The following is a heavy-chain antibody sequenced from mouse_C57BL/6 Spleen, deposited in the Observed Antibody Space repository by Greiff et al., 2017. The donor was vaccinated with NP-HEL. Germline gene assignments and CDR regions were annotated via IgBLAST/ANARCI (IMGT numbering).Heavy chain of an antibody. Sequence: VQLQQSGPELVKPGASVKISCKASGYAFSSSWMNWVKQRPGKGLEWIGRIYPGDGDTNYNGKLKGKATLTADKSSSTAYMQLSSLTSEDSAVYFCARGTAQHFDVWGTGTTVTVSS. CDR2: IYPGDGDT. V-gene: IGHV1-82*01. CDR3: ARGTAQHFDV. J-gene: IGHJ1*03. CDR1: GYAFSSSW. D-gene: IGHD3-2*02.